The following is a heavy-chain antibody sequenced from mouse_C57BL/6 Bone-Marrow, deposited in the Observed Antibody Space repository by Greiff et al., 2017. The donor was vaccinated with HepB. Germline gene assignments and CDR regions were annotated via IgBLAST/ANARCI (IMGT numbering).Heavy chain of an antibody. J-gene: IGHJ3*01. CDR2: IWAGGGT. CDR3: ASYSNYPFAY. V-gene: IGHV2-9-1*01. Sequence: VKLVESGPGLVAPSQSLSITCTVSGFSLTSYAISWVRQPPGKGLEWLGVIWAGGGTNYNSALKARLSISKDNSKSQVFLKMNSLQTDDTARYYCASYSNYPFAYWGQGTLVTVSA. CDR1: GFSLTSYA. D-gene: IGHD2-5*01.